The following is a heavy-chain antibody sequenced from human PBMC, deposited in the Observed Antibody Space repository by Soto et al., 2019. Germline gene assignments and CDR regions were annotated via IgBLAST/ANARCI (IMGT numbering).Heavy chain of an antibody. V-gene: IGHV1-69*01. CDR2: ILPIFGTT. J-gene: IGHJ4*02. D-gene: IGHD5-18*01. CDR3: ARNDRFRTAMALSYLDS. CDR1: GGTFSNYG. Sequence: QVQLVQSGAEVKKPGSSVKVSCKAPGGTFSNYGITWVRQAPGQVLEWMGGILPIFGTTSVAQKFRGRVTITADEPTSTAYMELSSLRSEDTALYYCARNDRFRTAMALSYLDSWGPGTLVTVSS.